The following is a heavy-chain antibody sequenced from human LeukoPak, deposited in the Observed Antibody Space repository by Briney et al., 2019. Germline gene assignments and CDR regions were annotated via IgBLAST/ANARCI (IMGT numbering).Heavy chain of an antibody. V-gene: IGHV4-4*07. J-gene: IGHJ6*02. CDR3: ARDKAMGYYYYYYGMDV. Sequence: SETLSLTYTVSGGSISSYYWSWIRQPAGKGLEWIGRIYTSGSTNYNPSLKSRVTMSVDTSKYQFSLKLSSVTAADTAVYYCARDKAMGYYYYYYGMDVWGQGTTVTVSS. D-gene: IGHD5-18*01. CDR2: IYTSGST. CDR1: GGSISSYY.